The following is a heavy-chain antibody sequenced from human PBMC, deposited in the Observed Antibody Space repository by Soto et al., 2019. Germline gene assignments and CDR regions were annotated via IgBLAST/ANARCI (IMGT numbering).Heavy chain of an antibody. CDR2: LSGSGSGS. J-gene: IGHJ4*01. D-gene: IGHD3-22*01. CDR3: AKAPISLDGSGYYFASFDY. V-gene: IGHV3-23*01. CDR1: GFTFSRYA. Sequence: GGSLRLSCAASGFTFSRYAMNCVRQAAWKGLEWVSTLSGSGSGSYYPDSLRGRFTISRDNSKNTLYLQMNNLRAEDTAVYYCAKAPISLDGSGYYFASFDYWGHGTRVTVSS.